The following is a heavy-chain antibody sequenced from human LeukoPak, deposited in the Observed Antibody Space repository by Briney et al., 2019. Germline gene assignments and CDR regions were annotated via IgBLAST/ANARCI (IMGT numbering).Heavy chain of an antibody. CDR2: ISSSNNTI. D-gene: IGHD4-17*01. Sequence: QPGGSLRLSCAASGFTFSRYSMNWVRQAPGKGLEWVSYISSSNNTIDYADSVKGRFSISRDNAKNSLYLQMKSLRDEDTAVYYCARDLRGPHDYWGQGVLVSVSS. CDR1: GFTFSRYS. CDR3: ARDLRGPHDY. V-gene: IGHV3-48*02. J-gene: IGHJ4*02.